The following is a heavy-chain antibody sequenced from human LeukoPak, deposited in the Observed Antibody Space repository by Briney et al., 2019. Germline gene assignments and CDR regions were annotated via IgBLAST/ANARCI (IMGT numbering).Heavy chain of an antibody. CDR1: GGSISSYY. J-gene: IGHJ4*02. CDR2: IYYSGST. V-gene: IGHV4-59*01. Sequence: SETLSLTCTVSGGSISSYYWSWIRQPPGKGLEWIGYIYYSGSTNYNPSLKSRVTISVDTSKNQFSLKLSSVTAADTAVYYCARAKSYGDFYFDYWGQGTLVTVSS. D-gene: IGHD4-17*01. CDR3: ARAKSYGDFYFDY.